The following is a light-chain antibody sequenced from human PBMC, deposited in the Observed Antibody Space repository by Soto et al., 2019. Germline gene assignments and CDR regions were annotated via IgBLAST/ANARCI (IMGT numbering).Light chain of an antibody. CDR3: QQYHSYPAT. V-gene: IGKV1-16*02. Sequence: DIQMTQSPSSLSASVGDTVTITCRASQDIGNFFAWFQQKPGKAPKSLISAASSLQSGVPSKFSVSGSGTDFTLTINSLQPEDFATYYCQQYHSYPATFGGGTKVGI. CDR1: QDIGNF. CDR2: AAS. J-gene: IGKJ4*01.